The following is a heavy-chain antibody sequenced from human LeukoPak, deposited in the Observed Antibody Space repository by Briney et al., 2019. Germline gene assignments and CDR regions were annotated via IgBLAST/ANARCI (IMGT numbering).Heavy chain of an antibody. CDR2: IRNKANRYTT. D-gene: IGHD7-27*01. J-gene: IGHJ4*02. V-gene: IGHV3-72*01. CDR3: ARSPLGIAPFDY. Sequence: GGSLRLSCAASGFTFSDHHMEWVRQAPGEGLEWVARIRNKANRYTTEYAASVKGRFTISRDDSENSLYLQMDSLKTEDTAVYYCARSPLGIAPFDYWGQGTLVTVSS. CDR1: GFTFSDHH.